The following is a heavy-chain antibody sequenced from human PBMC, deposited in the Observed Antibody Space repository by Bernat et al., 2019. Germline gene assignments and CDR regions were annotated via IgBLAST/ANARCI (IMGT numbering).Heavy chain of an antibody. CDR3: ARGKVWYDYYGMDV. D-gene: IGHD2-8*01. CDR2: ISYDGSNK. V-gene: IGHV3-30-3*01. CDR1: GFTFSSYA. Sequence: QVQLVESGGGVVQPGRSLRLSCAASGFTFSSYAMHWVRQAPGKGLEWVAVISYDGSNKYYADSVKGRFTISRDNSKNTLYLQMNSLRAEDTAVYYCARGKVWYDYYGMDVWGQGTTVTVSS. J-gene: IGHJ6*02.